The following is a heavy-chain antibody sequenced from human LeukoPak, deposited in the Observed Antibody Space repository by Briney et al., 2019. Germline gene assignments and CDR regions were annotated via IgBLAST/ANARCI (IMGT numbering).Heavy chain of an antibody. D-gene: IGHD2-2*01. V-gene: IGHV4-30-4*08. CDR2: IYYSGST. CDR3: ARVRGDYAVDY. J-gene: IGHJ4*02. Sequence: SETLSLTCTVSGGSISSYYWSWIRQPPGKGLEWIGYIYYSGSTYYNPSLKSRVTISVDTSKNQFSLKLSSVTAADTAVYYCARVRGDYAVDYWGQGTLVTVSS. CDR1: GGSISSYY.